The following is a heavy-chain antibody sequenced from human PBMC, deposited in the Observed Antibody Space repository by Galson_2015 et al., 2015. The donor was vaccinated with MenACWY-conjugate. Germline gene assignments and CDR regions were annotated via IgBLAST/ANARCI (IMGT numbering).Heavy chain of an antibody. CDR2: ISPGGGTN. CDR3: SWGRNPTVKSMYLDY. CDR1: GLTFSRCG. V-gene: IGHV3-48*02. J-gene: IGHJ4*02. D-gene: IGHD7-27*01. Sequence: SLRLSCAASGLTFSRCGMNWVRQAPGKGLEWISYISPGGGTNYYADPAKGRFTISRDDAENSLFLQLSSLRDEDTAVYYCSWGRNPTVKSMYLDYWGQGTLVTVSS.